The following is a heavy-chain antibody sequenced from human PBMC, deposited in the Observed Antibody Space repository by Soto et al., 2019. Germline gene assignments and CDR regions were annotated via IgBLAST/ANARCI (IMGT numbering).Heavy chain of an antibody. Sequence: ASVKVRSEARRDSFTCCSLHSLRHAPEQGLEWMGWINPNSGGTNYAQKFQGRVTMTRDTSISTAYMELSRLRSDDTAVYYCARDRQVPPLGYYIDFWGEATLVTVYS. D-gene: IGHD6-6*01. V-gene: IGHV1-2*02. J-gene: IGHJ4*02. CDR1: RDSFTCCS. CDR3: ARDRQVPPLGYYIDF. CDR2: INPNSGGT.